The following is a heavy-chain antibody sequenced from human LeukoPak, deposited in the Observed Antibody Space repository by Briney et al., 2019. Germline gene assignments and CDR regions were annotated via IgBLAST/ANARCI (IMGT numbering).Heavy chain of an antibody. CDR3: ASVSVRQQLAFDY. CDR1: GGSISSYY. CDR2: IYYSGST. D-gene: IGHD6-13*01. Sequence: SETLSLTCTVSGGSISSYYWSWIRQPPGKGLGWIGYIYYSGSTNYNPSLKSRVTISVDTSKNQFSLKLSSVTAADTAVYCCASVSVRQQLAFDYWGQGTLVTVSS. V-gene: IGHV4-59*01. J-gene: IGHJ4*02.